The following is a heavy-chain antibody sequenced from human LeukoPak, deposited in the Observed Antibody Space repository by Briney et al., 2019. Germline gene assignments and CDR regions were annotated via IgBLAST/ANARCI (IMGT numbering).Heavy chain of an antibody. CDR1: GGTFSSYA. V-gene: IGHV1-69*05. CDR2: IIPIFGTA. Sequence: GSSVKVSCKASGGTFSSYAISWVRQAPGQGLEWMGRIIPIFGTANYARKFQGRVTITTDESTSTAYMELSSLRSEDTAVYYCAREEDCSSTSCYLPWGQGTLVTVSS. J-gene: IGHJ5*02. D-gene: IGHD2-2*01. CDR3: AREEDCSSTSCYLP.